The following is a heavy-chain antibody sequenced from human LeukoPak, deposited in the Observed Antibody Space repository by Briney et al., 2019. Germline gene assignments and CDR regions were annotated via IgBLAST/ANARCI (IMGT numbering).Heavy chain of an antibody. J-gene: IGHJ5*02. CDR2: IDISGST. V-gene: IGHV4-4*02. D-gene: IGHD3-22*01. Sequence: SRTLSLTRAVSGGSISSSNWWSWVRQPAGKGLEWIGRIDISGSTNDNPSLKSRVTMSVDTSKNQFSLKLSSVTAADTAFYYCAGLYYYDSSGFDPWGQGTLVTVSS. CDR1: GGSISSSNW. CDR3: AGLYYYDSSGFDP.